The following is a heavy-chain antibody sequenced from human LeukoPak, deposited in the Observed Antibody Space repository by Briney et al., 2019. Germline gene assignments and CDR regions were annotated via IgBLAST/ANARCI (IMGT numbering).Heavy chain of an antibody. J-gene: IGHJ3*02. V-gene: IGHV3-21*01. CDR1: GFTFSSYS. Sequence: GGSLRLSCAASGFTFSSYSMNWVRQAPGKGLEWVSSISSSSSYIYYADSVKGRFTIPRDNAKNSLNLQMNSLRAEDTAVYYCARDPNIAAVVDAYDIWGQGTMVTVSS. D-gene: IGHD6-13*01. CDR3: ARDPNIAAVVDAYDI. CDR2: ISSSSSYI.